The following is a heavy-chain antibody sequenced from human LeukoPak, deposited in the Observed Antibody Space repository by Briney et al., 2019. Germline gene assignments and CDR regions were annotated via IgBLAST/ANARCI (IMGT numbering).Heavy chain of an antibody. D-gene: IGHD5-18*01. CDR2: IWYDGSNK. CDR3: AKGRIQPWSLGY. J-gene: IGHJ4*02. V-gene: IGHV3-33*06. Sequence: GESLKISCAASGFTFSHYAMHWVRQAPGKGLDWVAVIWYDGSNKYYADSVKGRFTISRDNSDNTLYLQMNSLRAEDTAVYYCAKGRIQPWSLGYWGQGSLVTVSS. CDR1: GFTFSHYA.